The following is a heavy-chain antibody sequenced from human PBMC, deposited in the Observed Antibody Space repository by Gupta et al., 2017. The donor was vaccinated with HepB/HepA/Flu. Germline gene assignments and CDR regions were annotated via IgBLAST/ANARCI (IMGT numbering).Heavy chain of an antibody. Sequence: QVQLQESGPGLVQPSETMSLTCSVSGDSSRDSYLTWIRQSPGKGLEWIGYISYNGRTSYDPSLGSRFTISRDTYKSQFSLRLSTVTEADTAVYFCARGSIDQYVGWADGHVDFWGQEIAITVTS. CDR2: ISYNGRT. CDR3: ARGSIDQYVGWADGHVDF. J-gene: IGHJ4*02. V-gene: IGHV4-59*01. CDR1: GDSSRDSY. D-gene: IGHD6-19*01.